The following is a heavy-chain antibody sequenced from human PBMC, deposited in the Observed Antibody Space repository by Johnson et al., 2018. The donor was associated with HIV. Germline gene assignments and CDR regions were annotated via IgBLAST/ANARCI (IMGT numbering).Heavy chain of an antibody. CDR2: ISYDGSNK. CDR3: VRDHRSNWYYDYVWGSYRYVGGGGFDI. CDR1: GFTFSSYG. D-gene: IGHD3-16*02. J-gene: IGHJ3*02. Sequence: QVQLVESGGGVVQPGRSLRLSCAASGFTFSSYGMHWVRQAPGKGLEWVAVISYDGSNKYYGDSVKGRLIISRDNAKNSLYLQVNSLRAEDMTVYYCVRDHRSNWYYDYVWGSYRYVGGGGFDIWGQGTMVTVSS. V-gene: IGHV3-30*19.